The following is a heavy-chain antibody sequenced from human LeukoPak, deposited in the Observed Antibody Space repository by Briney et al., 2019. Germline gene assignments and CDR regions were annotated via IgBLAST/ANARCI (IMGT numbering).Heavy chain of an antibody. D-gene: IGHD3-22*01. CDR3: ARIDTGYYYGSSAPSNWFDP. V-gene: IGHV4-59*01. CDR1: GGSISSYY. Sequence: SETLSLTCTVSGGSISSYYWSWIRQPPGKGLEWIGYIYYSGSTNYNPSLKSRVTISVDTSKNQFSLKLSSVTAADTAVYYCARIDTGYYYGSSAPSNWFDPWGQGTLVTVSS. J-gene: IGHJ5*02. CDR2: IYYSGST.